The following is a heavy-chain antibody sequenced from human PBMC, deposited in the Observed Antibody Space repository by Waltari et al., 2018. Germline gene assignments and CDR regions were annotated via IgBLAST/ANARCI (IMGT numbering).Heavy chain of an antibody. D-gene: IGHD2-2*01. V-gene: IGHV3-33*01. CDR2: IWYDGSNK. CDR1: GFPFSSYG. J-gene: IGHJ4*02. CDR3: ARGRDIVVVPAAALDY. Sequence: QVQLVESGGGVVQPGRSLRLSCAASGFPFSSYGMHWVRQAPGKGLEWVAVIWYDGSNKYYADSVKGRFTISRDNSKNTLYLQMNSLRAEDTAVYYCARGRDIVVVPAAALDYWGQGTLVTVSS.